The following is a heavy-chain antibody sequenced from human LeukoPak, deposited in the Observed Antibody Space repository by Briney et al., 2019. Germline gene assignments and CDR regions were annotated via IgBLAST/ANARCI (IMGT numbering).Heavy chain of an antibody. CDR3: ARTRRAAAANPIDY. V-gene: IGHV4-39*01. CDR2: MHYSGST. D-gene: IGHD6-13*01. J-gene: IGHJ4*02. CDR1: GDSISTSYY. Sequence: SETLSLTCTVSGDSISTSYYWGWIRQPPGKGLEWIGSMHYSGSTYYNPSLKSRVTISVDTSKNQFSLKLSSVTAADTAVYYCARTRRAAAANPIDYWGQGTLVTVSS.